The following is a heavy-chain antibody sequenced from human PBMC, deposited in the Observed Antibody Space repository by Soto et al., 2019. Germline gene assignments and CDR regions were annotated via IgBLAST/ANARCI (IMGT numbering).Heavy chain of an antibody. CDR1: GGTFSSYA. Sequence: ASVKVSCKASGGTFSSYAISWVRQAPGQGLEWMGGIIPIFGTANYAQKFQGRVTITADESTSTAYMELSSLRSEDTAVYYCARALVGATTVFVSHLGYYFDYWGQGTLVTVSS. J-gene: IGHJ4*02. V-gene: IGHV1-69*13. CDR3: ARALVGATTVFVSHLGYYFDY. CDR2: IIPIFGTA. D-gene: IGHD1-26*01.